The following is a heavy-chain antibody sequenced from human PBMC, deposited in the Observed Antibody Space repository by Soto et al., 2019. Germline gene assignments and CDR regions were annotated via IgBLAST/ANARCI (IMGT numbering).Heavy chain of an antibody. D-gene: IGHD5-12*01. J-gene: IGHJ4*02. Sequence: PGGSLRLSGAASGFTFSDYYMSWILQAPGKGLEWVSYISSSGSTIYYADYVKGRFTISRDNAKNSLYMQMNSLRAEDTAVYYCARDGVKVATTYQDYWGQGTLVTVSS. CDR2: ISSSGSTI. V-gene: IGHV3-11*01. CDR3: ARDGVKVATTYQDY. CDR1: GFTFSDYY.